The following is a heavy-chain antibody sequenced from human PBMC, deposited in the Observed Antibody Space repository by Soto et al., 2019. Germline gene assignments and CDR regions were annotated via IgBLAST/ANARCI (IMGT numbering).Heavy chain of an antibody. CDR2: ISYDGSNK. V-gene: IGHV3-30-3*01. CDR1: GFTFSSYA. CDR3: ATVAGTVGYSFDY. Sequence: QVQLVESGGGVVQPGRSLRLSCAASGFTFSSYAMHWVRQAPGKGLEWVAVISYDGSNKYYADSVKGRFTISRDNSKNTLYLQMNSLRAEDTAVYYCATVAGTVGYSFDYWGQGTLVTVSS. J-gene: IGHJ4*02. D-gene: IGHD6-19*01.